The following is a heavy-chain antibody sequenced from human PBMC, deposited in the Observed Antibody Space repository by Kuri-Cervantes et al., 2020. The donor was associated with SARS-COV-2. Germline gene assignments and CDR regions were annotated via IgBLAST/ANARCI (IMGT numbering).Heavy chain of an antibody. Sequence: GSLRLSCTVSGGSISSGSYYWSWIRQPPGKGLEWIGYIYYSGSTNYNPSLKSRVTISVDTSKNQFSLKLSSVTAADTAVYYCARERHFDWLQGFDPWGQGTLVTVSS. CDR1: GGSISSGSYY. D-gene: IGHD3-9*01. J-gene: IGHJ5*02. CDR2: IYYSGST. V-gene: IGHV4-61*01. CDR3: ARERHFDWLQGFDP.